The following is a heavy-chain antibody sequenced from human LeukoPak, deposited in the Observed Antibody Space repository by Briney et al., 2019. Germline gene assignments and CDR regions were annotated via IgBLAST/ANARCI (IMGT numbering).Heavy chain of an antibody. D-gene: IGHD3-3*01. CDR2: ISSSSSYI. Sequence: PGGSLRLSCAASGFTFSSYAMSWVRQAPGKGLEWVSSISSSSSYIYYADSVKGRFTISRDNAKNSLYLQMNSLRAEDTAVYYCAREDAPYDFWSGYSGGYFDYWGQGTLVTVSS. CDR3: AREDAPYDFWSGYSGGYFDY. J-gene: IGHJ4*02. V-gene: IGHV3-21*01. CDR1: GFTFSSYA.